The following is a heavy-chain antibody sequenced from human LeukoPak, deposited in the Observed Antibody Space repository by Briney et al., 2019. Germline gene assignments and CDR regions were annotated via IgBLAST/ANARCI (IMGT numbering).Heavy chain of an antibody. CDR1: GGSITNFY. Sequence: SETLSLTCTVSGGSITNFYWSWLRQSPGKGLEWIGYIHHNGGALYNPSLKSRVTISVDTSKNQFSLKLSSVTAADTAVYYCAQIRPSTYYDSSGSFDYWGQGTLVTVSS. D-gene: IGHD3-22*01. CDR2: IHHNGGA. V-gene: IGHV4-59*08. CDR3: AQIRPSTYYDSSGSFDY. J-gene: IGHJ4*02.